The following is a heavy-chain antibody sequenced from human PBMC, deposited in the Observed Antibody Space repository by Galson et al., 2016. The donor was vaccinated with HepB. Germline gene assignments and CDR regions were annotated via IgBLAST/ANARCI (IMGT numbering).Heavy chain of an antibody. CDR2: IYWDDDK. Sequence: PALVKPTQTLTLTCTFSGFSLSTSGVGVGWIRQPPGKALEWLALIYWDDDKRYSPSLKSGLTISKDTSKNQVVLTMTNMDPVDTATYYCSRVALLFHYDNTAYSFDYWGQGALVTVSS. D-gene: IGHD3-22*01. V-gene: IGHV2-5*02. CDR1: GFSLSTSGVG. J-gene: IGHJ4*02. CDR3: SRVALLFHYDNTAYSFDY.